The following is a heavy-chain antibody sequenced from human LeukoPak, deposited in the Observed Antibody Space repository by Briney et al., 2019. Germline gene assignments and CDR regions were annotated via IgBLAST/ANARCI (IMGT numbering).Heavy chain of an antibody. CDR3: ARVGGSGHYYYYYMDV. CDR2: INHSGST. Sequence: PSETLSLTCAVYGGSFSGYYWSWIRQPPGKGLEWIGEINHSGSTNYNPSLKSRVTISVDTSKNQFSLKLSSVTAADTAVYYCARVGGSGHYYYYYMDVWGKGTTVTISS. CDR1: GGSFSGYY. D-gene: IGHD2-15*01. J-gene: IGHJ6*03. V-gene: IGHV4-34*01.